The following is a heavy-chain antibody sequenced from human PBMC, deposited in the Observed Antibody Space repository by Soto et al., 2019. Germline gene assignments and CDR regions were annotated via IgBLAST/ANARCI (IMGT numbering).Heavy chain of an antibody. CDR3: ARGAAAAGTDWFDA. J-gene: IGHJ5*02. D-gene: IGHD6-13*01. CDR2: ITTTGRNT. Sequence: EMQLLESGGGLVQPGGSLRLSCAASGFTFISYGMTWVRQAPGKGLEWVSGITTTGRNTHYAESVKGRFTISRDNSKNVVYLQMNSLRAEDTAVYYGARGAAAAGTDWFDAWGQGTLVIVAS. CDR1: GFTFISYG. V-gene: IGHV3-23*01.